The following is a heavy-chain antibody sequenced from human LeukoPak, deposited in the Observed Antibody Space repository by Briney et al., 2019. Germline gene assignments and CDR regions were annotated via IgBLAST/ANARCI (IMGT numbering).Heavy chain of an antibody. CDR2: IDTAGDT. J-gene: IGHJ4*02. D-gene: IGHD5-12*01. CDR3: ARGGPEWLRFDY. V-gene: IGHV3-13*01. Sequence: GGSLRLSCAASGFTFSSYDMHWVRQPTGKGLEWVSAIDTAGDTYYPGSVKGRFTISRENAKNSLYLQMNSLRAEDTALYYCARGGPEWLRFDYWGQGTLVTVSS. CDR1: GFTFSSYD.